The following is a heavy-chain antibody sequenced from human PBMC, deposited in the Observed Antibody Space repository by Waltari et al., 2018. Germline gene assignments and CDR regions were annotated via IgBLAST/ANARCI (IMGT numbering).Heavy chain of an antibody. V-gene: IGHV4-38-2*01. CDR3: ATWGFSSTWDHYFDY. Sequence: QVHLQESGPGLVKPSETLSLTCAVSGYSSRSGFYWGWIRQPPGRGLEWIGNIFQSGNTYYNPALKSRVSISLDKSMSQFSLKLNSLTAADTAVYYCATWGFSSTWDHYFDYWGKGILVTVSS. CDR2: IFQSGNT. CDR1: GYSSRSGFY. J-gene: IGHJ4*02. D-gene: IGHD2-2*01.